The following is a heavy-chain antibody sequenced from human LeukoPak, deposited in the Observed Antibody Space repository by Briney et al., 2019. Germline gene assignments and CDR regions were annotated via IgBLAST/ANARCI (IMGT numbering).Heavy chain of an antibody. Sequence: SVKVSCTASGGTFSSYAISWVRQAPGQGLEWMGGIIPIFGTANYAQKFQGRVTITADESTSTAYMELSSLRSEDTAVYYCARDPGRGYEDYYYGMDVWGQGTTVTVSS. D-gene: IGHD5-18*01. CDR3: ARDPGRGYEDYYYGMDV. CDR1: GGTFSSYA. CDR2: IIPIFGTA. J-gene: IGHJ6*02. V-gene: IGHV1-69*13.